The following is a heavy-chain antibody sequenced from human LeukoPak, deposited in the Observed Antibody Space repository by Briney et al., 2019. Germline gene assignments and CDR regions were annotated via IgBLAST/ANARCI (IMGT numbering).Heavy chain of an antibody. CDR1: VGSVSSGPYY. CDR3: ARRKLASDAFDI. J-gene: IGHJ3*02. Sequence: PSETLSLTCSVSVGSVSSGPYYWSWIRQPPGKGLQWIGYIYFTGSTNYNPSLKSRVTISADTSKNQFFLRLNSVTATDTVLYYCARRKLASDAFDIWGQGKLVSVSS. V-gene: IGHV4-61*01. D-gene: IGHD1-1*01. CDR2: IYFTGST.